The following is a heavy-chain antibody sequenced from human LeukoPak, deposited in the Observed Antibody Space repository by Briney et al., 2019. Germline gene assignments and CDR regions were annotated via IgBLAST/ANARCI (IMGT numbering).Heavy chain of an antibody. V-gene: IGHV1-69*04. J-gene: IGHJ6*02. CDR3: ARDRTTVTTGYYYYGMDV. CDR1: GGTFSTYA. Sequence: SVKVSCKASGGTFSTYAINWVRQAPGQGLEWMGRIIPILGIVNYAQKFQGRVTITADKSASTAYMELSSLRSEDTAVYYCARDRTTVTTGYYYYGMDVWGQGTAVTVSS. D-gene: IGHD4-17*01. CDR2: IIPILGIV.